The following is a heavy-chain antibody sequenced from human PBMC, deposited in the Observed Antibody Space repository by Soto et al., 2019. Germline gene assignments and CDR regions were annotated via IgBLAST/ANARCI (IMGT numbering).Heavy chain of an antibody. CDR2: IWYDGSNK. CDR3: ARAVGPFDF. V-gene: IGHV3-33*01. CDR1: GFSFSTYG. J-gene: IGHJ4*03. Sequence: QVQLVESGGGVVQPGRSLRLSCAASGFSFSTYGMHWVRQAPGMGLDWVAVIWYDGSNKYYGDSVKGRFTISRDNSKNTLYLQMSRLRAGDTAVYYCARAVGPFDFWGQGTVVTVSS.